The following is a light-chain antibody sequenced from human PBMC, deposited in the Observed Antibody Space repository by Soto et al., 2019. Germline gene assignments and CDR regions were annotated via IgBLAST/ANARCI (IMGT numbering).Light chain of an antibody. J-gene: IGKJ3*01. Sequence: EIVLTQSPGTLSLSPGERATLSCRASQSLSSSYLVWYQQKPGQAPRLLIYGASGRATGIPDRFGGSGSGTDFTLTISGVEPEDFAVYYCQQYGSTPFTFGPGTKVDIK. V-gene: IGKV3-20*01. CDR1: QSLSSSY. CDR2: GAS. CDR3: QQYGSTPFT.